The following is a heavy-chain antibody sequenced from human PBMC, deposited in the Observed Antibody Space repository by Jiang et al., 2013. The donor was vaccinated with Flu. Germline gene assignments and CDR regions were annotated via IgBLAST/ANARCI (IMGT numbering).Heavy chain of an antibody. J-gene: IGHJ2*01. CDR3: ARGRSSPGIAVAGTIWYFDL. V-gene: IGHV4-59*01. CDR1: GSISSYY. D-gene: IGHD6-19*01. Sequence: GSISSYYWSWIRQPPGKGLEWIGYIYYSGSTNYNPSLKSRVTISVDTSKNQFSLKLSSVTAADTAVYYCARGRSSPGIAVAGTIWYFDLWGRGTLVTVSS. CDR2: IYYSGST.